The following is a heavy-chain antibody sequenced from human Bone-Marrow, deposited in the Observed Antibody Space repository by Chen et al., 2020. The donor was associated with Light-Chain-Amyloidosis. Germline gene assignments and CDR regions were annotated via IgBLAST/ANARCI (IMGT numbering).Heavy chain of an antibody. V-gene: IGHV3-21*06. CDR1: GFTLNAYT. CDR3: ARGSGAEAADFDY. Sequence: EVQLVESGGGLVKPGGSLTVTCTVSGFTLNAYTMIWVRKAPGMGLEWISSFSPSGTPTFNTGSLRGRFTISRNIAKNSLYLRLINLTVEDTAVYYCARGSGAEAADFDYWGPGTLVTVSS. CDR2: FSPSGTPT. J-gene: IGHJ4*02. D-gene: IGHD7-27*01.